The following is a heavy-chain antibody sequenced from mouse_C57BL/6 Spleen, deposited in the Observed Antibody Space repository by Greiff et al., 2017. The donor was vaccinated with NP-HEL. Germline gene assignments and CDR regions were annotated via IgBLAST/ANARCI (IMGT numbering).Heavy chain of an antibody. CDR2: IHPNSGST. Sequence: QVQLKQPGAELVKPGASVKLSCKASGYTFTSYWMHWVKQRPGQGLEWIGMIHPNSGSTNYNEKFKSKATLTVDKSSSTAYMQLSSLTSEDSAVYDSARVPYDYDYAMDYWGQGTSVTVSS. V-gene: IGHV1-64*01. CDR1: GYTFTSYW. J-gene: IGHJ4*01. D-gene: IGHD2-4*01. CDR3: ARVPYDYDYAMDY.